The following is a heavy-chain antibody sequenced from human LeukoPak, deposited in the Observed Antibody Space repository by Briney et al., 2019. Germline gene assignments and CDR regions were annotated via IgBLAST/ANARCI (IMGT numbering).Heavy chain of an antibody. CDR1: GFTFSSYA. V-gene: IGHV3-30-3*01. CDR2: ISYDGSNK. J-gene: IGHJ4*02. D-gene: IGHD5-18*01. CDR3: ARDGGYSYAQGYFDY. Sequence: GGSLRLSCVASGFTFSSYAMHWVRQAPGKGLEWVAVISYDGSNKYYADSVKGRFTISRDNSKNTLYLQMNSLRAEDTAVYYCARDGGYSYAQGYFDYWGQGTLVTVSS.